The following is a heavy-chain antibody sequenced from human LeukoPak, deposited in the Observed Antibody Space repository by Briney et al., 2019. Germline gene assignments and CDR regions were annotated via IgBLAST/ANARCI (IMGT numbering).Heavy chain of an antibody. D-gene: IGHD4-17*01. V-gene: IGHV1-69*05. CDR3: ASSRWGTVTTIDY. CDR1: GGTFSSYA. J-gene: IGHJ4*02. CDR2: IIPIFGTA. Sequence: SVKVSCKASGGTFSSYAISWVRQAPGQGLEWMGRIIPIFGTANYAQKSQGRVTITTDESTSTAYMELSSLRSEDTAVYYCASSRWGTVTTIDYWGQGTLVTVSS.